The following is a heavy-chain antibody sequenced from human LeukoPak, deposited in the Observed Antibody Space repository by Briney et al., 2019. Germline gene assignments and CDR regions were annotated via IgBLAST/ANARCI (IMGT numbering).Heavy chain of an antibody. D-gene: IGHD3-10*01. CDR2: IYTSGST. CDR1: GGSISSGSYY. CDR3: ARDSGIGYYMDV. Sequence: TLSLTCPVSGGSISSGSYYWSWIRQPAGKGLEWIGRIYTSGSTNYNPSLKSRVAILVDTSKNQFSLKLSSVTAADTAVYYCARDSGIGYYMDVWGKGTTVTISS. J-gene: IGHJ6*03. V-gene: IGHV4-61*02.